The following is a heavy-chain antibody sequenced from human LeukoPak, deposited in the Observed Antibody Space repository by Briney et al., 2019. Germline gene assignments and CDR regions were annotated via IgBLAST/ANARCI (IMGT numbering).Heavy chain of an antibody. CDR1: GFTFSSYG. D-gene: IGHD3-10*01. CDR3: ARNPYGSGSHSFDF. CDR2: ISSSSSTI. Sequence: GGSLRLSCAASGFTFSSYGMNWVRQAPGKGLEWVSYISSSSSTIYYADSVKGRFTISRDNAKNSLYLQMNSLRAEDTAVYYCARNPYGSGSHSFDFWGQGTLVTVSS. J-gene: IGHJ4*02. V-gene: IGHV3-48*01.